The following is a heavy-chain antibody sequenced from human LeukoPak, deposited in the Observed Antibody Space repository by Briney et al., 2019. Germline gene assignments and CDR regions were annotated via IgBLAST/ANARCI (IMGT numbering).Heavy chain of an antibody. CDR2: IRQDGKEI. V-gene: IGHV3-7*01. CDR1: GFSFSNYW. J-gene: IGHJ1*01. D-gene: IGHD3-9*01. Sequence: RGSLRLSCAAPGFSFSNYWMRWVRQAPGKGLEWLAAIRQDGKEIYYADSVKARFTISRDNTKKSVYLQMNRLRAEDTAVYYCSKEDFDLWGQGSLVTVSS. CDR3: SKEDFDL.